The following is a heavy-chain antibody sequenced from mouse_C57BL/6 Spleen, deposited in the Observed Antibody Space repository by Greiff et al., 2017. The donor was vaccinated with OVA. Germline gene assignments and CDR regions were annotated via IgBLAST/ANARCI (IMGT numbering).Heavy chain of an antibody. CDR2: INPNNGGT. J-gene: IGHJ2*01. Sequence: VQLQQSGPELVKPGASVKISCKASGYTFTDYYMNWVKQSHGKSLEWIGDINPNNGGTSYNQQFKGKATLTVDKSSSTAYMELRSLTSEDSAVYYCAREAGGYFDYGGQGTTLTVSS. CDR3: AREAGGYFDY. V-gene: IGHV1-26*01. CDR1: GYTFTDYY.